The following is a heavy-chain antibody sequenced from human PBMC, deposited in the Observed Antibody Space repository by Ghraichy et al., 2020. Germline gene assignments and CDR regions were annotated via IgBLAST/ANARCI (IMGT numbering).Heavy chain of an antibody. CDR3: AKDSDSWGYYFDY. CDR2: IQSHGSDK. D-gene: IGHD3-16*01. J-gene: IGHJ4*02. Sequence: GESLNISCAASGFTFSTYHMHWVRQAPGKGLEWVAFIQSHGSDKWFVDSVKGRFTVSRDNSKNTVYLEMNSLRPEDTAVYYCAKDSDSWGYYFDYWGLGTLVTVSS. CDR1: GFTFSTYH. V-gene: IGHV3-30*02.